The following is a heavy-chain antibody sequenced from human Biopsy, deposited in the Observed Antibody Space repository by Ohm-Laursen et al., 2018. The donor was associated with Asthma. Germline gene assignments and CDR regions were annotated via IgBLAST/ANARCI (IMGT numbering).Heavy chain of an antibody. CDR2: INVEWTPT. Sequence: SLRLSCSASGFTFTDYWMHWVRQAPGKGLAWVSRINVEWTPTNYADSVKGRFTISRDNAKNTLYLQMNSLRAEDTAVYYCAKERIHHFYDSSGYYQHDWGQGTLVTVSS. CDR1: GFTFTDYW. CDR3: AKERIHHFYDSSGYYQHD. J-gene: IGHJ4*02. V-gene: IGHV3-74*01. D-gene: IGHD3-22*01.